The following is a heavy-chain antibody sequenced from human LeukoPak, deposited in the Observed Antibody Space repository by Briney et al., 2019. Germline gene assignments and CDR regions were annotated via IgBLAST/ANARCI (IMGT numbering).Heavy chain of an antibody. Sequence: ASVKVSCKASGYTFTAYNIDWVRQAPGQRLEWMGWIAPGNANTKYSQKFQGRVTLTTDTSASTAYMELRSLRSDDTAVYYCARRIAAAGTDGYYYYMDVWGKGTTVTVSS. D-gene: IGHD6-13*01. CDR1: GYTFTAYN. CDR2: IAPGNANT. J-gene: IGHJ6*03. CDR3: ARRIAAAGTDGYYYYMDV. V-gene: IGHV1-3*01.